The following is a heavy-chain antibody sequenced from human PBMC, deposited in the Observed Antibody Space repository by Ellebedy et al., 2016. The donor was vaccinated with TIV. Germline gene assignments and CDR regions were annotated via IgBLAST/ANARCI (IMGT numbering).Heavy chain of an antibody. Sequence: SETLSLTCTVSGGSISSYYWSWIRQPPGKGLEWIGYIYYSGSTNYNPSLKSRVTISVDTSKNQFSLKLSSVTAADTAVYYCARRVKGRGYYYGSGPWYFDLWGRGTLVTVSS. CDR1: GGSISSYY. J-gene: IGHJ2*01. CDR2: IYYSGST. D-gene: IGHD3-10*01. V-gene: IGHV4-59*08. CDR3: ARRVKGRGYYYGSGPWYFDL.